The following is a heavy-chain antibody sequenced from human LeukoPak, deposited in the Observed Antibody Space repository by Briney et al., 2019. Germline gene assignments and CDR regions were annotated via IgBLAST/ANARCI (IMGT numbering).Heavy chain of an antibody. D-gene: IGHD3-22*01. Sequence: PGRSLRLSCAASGFTFSSYAMHWVRQAPGKGLEWVAVISYDGSNKYYADSVKGRFTISRDNSKNTLYLQMNSLRAEDTAVYYCASSYDSSGYRDYWGQGTLVTVSS. J-gene: IGHJ4*02. CDR2: ISYDGSNK. V-gene: IGHV3-30-3*01. CDR3: ASSYDSSGYRDY. CDR1: GFTFSSYA.